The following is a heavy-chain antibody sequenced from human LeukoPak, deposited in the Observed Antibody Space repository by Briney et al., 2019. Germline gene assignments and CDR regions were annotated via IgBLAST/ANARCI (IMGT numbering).Heavy chain of an antibody. V-gene: IGHV4-34*01. Sequence: SETLSLTCAVYGGSFSGYYWSWIRQPPGKGLEWIGEINHSGSTNYNPSLKSRVTISVDTSKNQFSLKLSSVTAADTAVYYCARDLCSSTSCHARFDYWGQGTLVTVSS. CDR3: ARDLCSSTSCHARFDY. CDR2: INHSGST. J-gene: IGHJ4*02. D-gene: IGHD2-2*01. CDR1: GGSFSGYY.